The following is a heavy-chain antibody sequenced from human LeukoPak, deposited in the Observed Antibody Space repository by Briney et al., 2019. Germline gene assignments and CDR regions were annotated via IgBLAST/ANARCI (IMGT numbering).Heavy chain of an antibody. D-gene: IGHD3-22*01. J-gene: IGHJ6*03. CDR1: GFTFSSYS. Sequence: PGGSLRLSCAASGFTFSSYSMNWVRQAPGKGLEWVSSISSSSSYIYYADSVKDRFTISRDNAKNSLYLQMNSLRAEDTAVYYCARDPVYYDSSGHYYYYYYMDVWGKGATVTVSS. V-gene: IGHV3-21*01. CDR2: ISSSSSYI. CDR3: ARDPVYYDSSGHYYYYYYMDV.